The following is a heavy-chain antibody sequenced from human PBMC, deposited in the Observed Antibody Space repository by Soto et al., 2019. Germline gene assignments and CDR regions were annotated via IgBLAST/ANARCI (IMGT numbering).Heavy chain of an antibody. CDR1: GFTFSNAF. J-gene: IGHJ5*02. V-gene: IGHV3-15*01. CDR3: STGFRIFRVFFDP. Sequence: PGGSLRLSCTASGFTFSNAFMSWVRQAQGKGLEWVWRVKSKNDGGTTDYAAPVKGTYTLSTDEAKNTMYPQMTSQKTEDTGVSYCSTGFRIFRVFFDPWGQGTLVTVSS. D-gene: IGHD3-3*01. CDR2: VKSKNDGGTT.